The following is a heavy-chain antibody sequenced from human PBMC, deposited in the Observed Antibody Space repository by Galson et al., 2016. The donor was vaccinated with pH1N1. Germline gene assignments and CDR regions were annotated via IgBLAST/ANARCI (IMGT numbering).Heavy chain of an antibody. D-gene: IGHD5-18*01. CDR1: GYTFTSYG. Sequence: SVKVSCKASGYTFTSYGISWVRQAPGQGLEWMGWISAYNGNTNYAQKFQGRVTITADRPTTTLYMNLSSLGFDDTAVYYCARGFRGGYNYALFDHWGQGSLVIVSS. CDR2: ISAYNGNT. CDR3: ARGFRGGYNYALFDH. J-gene: IGHJ4*02. V-gene: IGHV1-18*01.